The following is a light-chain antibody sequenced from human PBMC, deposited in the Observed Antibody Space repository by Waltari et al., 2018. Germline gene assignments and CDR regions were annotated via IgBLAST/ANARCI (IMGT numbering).Light chain of an antibody. V-gene: IGKV1-5*03. CDR1: ESISNW. Sequence: DIQMTQSPSTLSASVGDRVTITCRASESISNWLAWYQQKPGKAAKLLIYKASSSESGVPSRFSGSGSGTEFTLTSSSLQPDDFATYYCRQYNSYSLTFGQGTKVEVK. CDR2: KAS. CDR3: RQYNSYSLT. J-gene: IGKJ1*01.